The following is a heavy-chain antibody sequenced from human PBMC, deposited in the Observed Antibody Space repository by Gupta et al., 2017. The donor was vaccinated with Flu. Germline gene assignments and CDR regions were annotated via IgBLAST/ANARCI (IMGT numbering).Heavy chain of an antibody. Sequence: GMRLEWVSGISWNSVTIGYADSVESRFTICRHNTKNALYLQMNNLITEDTAFYYCSRYYYFWSSMGYGNGMDVWGQGTTVTVSS. D-gene: IGHD3-3*01. V-gene: IGHV3-9*01. CDR2: ISWNSVTI. CDR3: SRYYYFWSSMGYGNGMDV. J-gene: IGHJ6*02.